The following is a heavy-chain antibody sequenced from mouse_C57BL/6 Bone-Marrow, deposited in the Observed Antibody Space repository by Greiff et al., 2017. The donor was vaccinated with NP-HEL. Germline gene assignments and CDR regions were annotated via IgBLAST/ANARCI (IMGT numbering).Heavy chain of an antibody. CDR3: ARMNYYGSSYYYAMDY. Sequence: VQLQQSDAELVKPGASVKISCKVSGYTFTDHTIHWMKQRPEQGLEWIGYIYPRDGSTKYNEKFKGKATLTADKSSSTDYMQLNSLTSEDSAVYVCARMNYYGSSYYYAMDYWGQGTSVTVSS. V-gene: IGHV1-78*01. CDR1: GYTFTDHT. D-gene: IGHD1-1*01. CDR2: IYPRDGST. J-gene: IGHJ4*01.